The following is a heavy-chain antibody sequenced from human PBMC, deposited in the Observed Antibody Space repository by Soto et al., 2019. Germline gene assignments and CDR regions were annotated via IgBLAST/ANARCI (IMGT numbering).Heavy chain of an antibody. CDR2: IYYSGST. V-gene: IGHV4-31*03. CDR1: GGSISSGGYY. J-gene: IGHJ6*02. D-gene: IGHD3-10*01. Sequence: LSLTCTVSGGSISSGGYYWSWIRQHPGKGLEWIGYIYYSGSTYYNPSLKSRVTISVDASKNQFSLKLSSVTAADTAVYYCARDQGYYGSGRIDGMDVWGQGTTVTVSS. CDR3: ARDQGYYGSGRIDGMDV.